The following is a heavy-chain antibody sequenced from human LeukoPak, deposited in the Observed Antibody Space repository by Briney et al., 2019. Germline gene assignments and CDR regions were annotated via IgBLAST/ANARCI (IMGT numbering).Heavy chain of an antibody. J-gene: IGHJ4*02. CDR1: GFTFSSYA. CDR2: ISDSGGST. V-gene: IGHV3-23*01. CDR3: AKASKYYYDSSGYPDY. D-gene: IGHD3-22*01. Sequence: RSGGSLRLSCAASGFTFSSYAMSWVRQAPGKGLEWVSAISDSGGSTYYADSVKGRFTISRDNSKNTLYLQMNSLRAEDTAVYYCAKASKYYYDSSGYPDYWGQGTLVTVSS.